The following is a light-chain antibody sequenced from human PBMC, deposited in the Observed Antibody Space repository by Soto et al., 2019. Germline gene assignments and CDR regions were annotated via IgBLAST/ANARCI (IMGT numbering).Light chain of an antibody. CDR1: SSDIGGYNY. CDR2: EVS. V-gene: IGLV2-14*01. J-gene: IGLJ2*01. CDR3: SSFTSSSTYVL. Sequence: QSALTQPASVSGSPGQSITIYCTGTSSDIGGYNYVSWYQHHPGKAPKLMIYEVSNRPSGVSNRFSGSKSDNTASLTISGLQAEDEAHYYCSSFTSSSTYVLFGGGTKLTVL.